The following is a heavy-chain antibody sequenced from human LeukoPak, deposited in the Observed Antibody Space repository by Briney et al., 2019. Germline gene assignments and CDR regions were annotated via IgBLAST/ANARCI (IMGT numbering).Heavy chain of an antibody. CDR2: IWYDGSNK. V-gene: IGHV3-33*08. D-gene: IGHD2-15*01. CDR1: GLTLSSHA. CDR3: ARDPCSGGSCYLYY. Sequence: GGSLRLSCAASGLTLSSHAMSWVRQAPGKGLEWVAVIWYDGSNKYYADSVKGRFTISRDNSKNTLYLQMNSLRAEDTAVYYCARDPCSGGSCYLYYWGQGTLVTVSS. J-gene: IGHJ4*02.